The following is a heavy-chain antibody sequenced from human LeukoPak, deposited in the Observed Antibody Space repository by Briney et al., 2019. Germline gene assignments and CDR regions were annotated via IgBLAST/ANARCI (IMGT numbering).Heavy chain of an antibody. V-gene: IGHV4-59*08. CDR1: GGSISSYY. Sequence: SETLSLTCTVSGGSISSYYWSWIRQPPGKGLEWIGYIYYSGSTNYNPSLKSRVTISVDTSKNQFSLKPSSVTAADTAVYYCARLLESGYYYVPESAALDIWGQGTMVTVSS. CDR3: ARLLESGYYYVPESAALDI. D-gene: IGHD3-22*01. CDR2: IYYSGST. J-gene: IGHJ3*02.